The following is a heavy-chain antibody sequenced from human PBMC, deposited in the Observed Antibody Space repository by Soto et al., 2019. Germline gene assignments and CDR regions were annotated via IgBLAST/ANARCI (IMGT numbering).Heavy chain of an antibody. J-gene: IGHJ6*02. Sequence: TGGSLRLSCTASGFTFGSYAMSWVRQAPGKGLEWVSAISGSGGSTYYADSVKGRFTISRDNSKNTLYLQMNSLRAEDTAVYYCAKQEIYSSSIYYYYYYGMDVWGQGTTVTVSS. CDR3: AKQEIYSSSIYYYYYYGMDV. D-gene: IGHD6-6*01. CDR1: GFTFGSYA. CDR2: ISGSGGST. V-gene: IGHV3-23*01.